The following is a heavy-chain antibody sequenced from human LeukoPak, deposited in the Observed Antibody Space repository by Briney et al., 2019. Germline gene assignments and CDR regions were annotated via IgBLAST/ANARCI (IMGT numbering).Heavy chain of an antibody. Sequence: PSETLSLTCAVYGGSFSGYYWSWIRQPPGKGLEWIGEINHSGSTNYNPSLKSRVTISVDTSKNQFSLKLSSVTAADTAVYYCARDSEGRGDAFDIWGQGTMVTVSS. V-gene: IGHV4-34*01. CDR1: GGSFSGYY. CDR2: INHSGST. CDR3: ARDSEGRGDAFDI. J-gene: IGHJ3*02. D-gene: IGHD3-10*01.